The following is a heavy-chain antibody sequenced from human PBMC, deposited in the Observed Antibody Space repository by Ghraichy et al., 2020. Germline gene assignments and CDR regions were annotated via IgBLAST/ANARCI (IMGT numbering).Heavy chain of an antibody. D-gene: IGHD3-16*01. V-gene: IGHV1-18*01. CDR3: VRARGGYSLGEGIEFDL. Sequence: ASVKVSCKAEGFTFGTHGSNWVRRAPGQGLEWMGWISTANGNKEYAEKIKGRATVSTDTPTTAIYLELRSLTADDTAIYYCVRARGGYSLGEGIEFDLWGQGTVVTVSS. CDR2: ISTANGNK. CDR1: GFTFGTHG. J-gene: IGHJ4*02.